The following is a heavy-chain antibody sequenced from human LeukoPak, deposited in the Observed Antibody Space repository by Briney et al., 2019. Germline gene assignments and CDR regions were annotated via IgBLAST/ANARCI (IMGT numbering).Heavy chain of an antibody. CDR3: AKGQCSHLYYYYMDV. Sequence: GGSLRLSCAASGFTFSSYAMSWVRQAPGKGLEWVSAISGSGGSTYYADSVKGRFTISRDNSKNTLDLQMNSLRAEDTAVYYCAKGQCSHLYYYYMDVWGKGTTVTVSS. D-gene: IGHD6-13*01. CDR1: GFTFSSYA. CDR2: ISGSGGST. J-gene: IGHJ6*03. V-gene: IGHV3-23*01.